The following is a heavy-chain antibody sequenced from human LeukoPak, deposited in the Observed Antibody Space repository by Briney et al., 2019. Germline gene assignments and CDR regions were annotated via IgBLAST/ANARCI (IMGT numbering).Heavy chain of an antibody. CDR2: INPKTGGT. V-gene: IGHV1-2*06. Sequence: GASVKVSCQASGYFFTGHYMNWVRQVPVPGHEWMGRINPKTGGTNYAQNFHVRVTMTMDTSNSTTYMELSRWRPDDAAVYYCARVGDGLNDAFDSWGQGTMVTVSS. CDR3: ARVGDGLNDAFDS. J-gene: IGHJ3*02. CDR1: GYFFTGHY. D-gene: IGHD5-24*01.